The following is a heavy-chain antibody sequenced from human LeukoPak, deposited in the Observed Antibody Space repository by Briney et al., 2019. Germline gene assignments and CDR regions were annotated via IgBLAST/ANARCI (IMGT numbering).Heavy chain of an antibody. D-gene: IGHD2-2*01. V-gene: IGHV1-8*01. J-gene: IGHJ4*02. CDR2: MSPASGNT. CDR1: GYTFTSYD. CDR3: ARGRYCSSTSCSPSFYFDF. Sequence: ASVKVSCKASGYTFTSYDLNWVRRATGQGLEWMGWMSPASGNTGYAQEFQGRVTMTTDTSTSTAYMELRSLRSDDTAVYYCARGRYCSSTSCSPSFYFDFWGQGTLVTVSS.